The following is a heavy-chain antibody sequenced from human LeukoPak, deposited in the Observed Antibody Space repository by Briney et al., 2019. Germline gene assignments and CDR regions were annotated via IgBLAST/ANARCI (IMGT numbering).Heavy chain of an antibody. J-gene: IGHJ6*02. Sequence: ASVKVSCKASGYTFTSYGISWVRQAPGQGLEWMGWISAYNGNTNYAQKLQGRVTMTTDTSTSTAYMELRSLRSDDTAVYYCARGGVLRYFDFNYYYYGMDVWGQGTTVTVSS. CDR3: ARGGVLRYFDFNYYYYGMDV. CDR2: ISAYNGNT. V-gene: IGHV1-18*01. CDR1: GYTFTSYG. D-gene: IGHD3-9*01.